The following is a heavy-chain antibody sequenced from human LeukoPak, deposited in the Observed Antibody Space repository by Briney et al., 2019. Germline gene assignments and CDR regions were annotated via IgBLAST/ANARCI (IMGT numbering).Heavy chain of an antibody. CDR1: GGSISSSIW. D-gene: IGHD3-16*01. CDR2: IYHSGNT. V-gene: IGHV4-4*02. CDR3: ARRGLWTPIDC. J-gene: IGHJ4*02. Sequence: SETLSLTCAVSGGSISSSIWWSWVRQPPGKGLEWIGEIYHSGNTNYNSSLKSRATISVDKSKSQFSLKPSSVTAADTAVYYCARRGLWTPIDCWGQGTLVTVSS.